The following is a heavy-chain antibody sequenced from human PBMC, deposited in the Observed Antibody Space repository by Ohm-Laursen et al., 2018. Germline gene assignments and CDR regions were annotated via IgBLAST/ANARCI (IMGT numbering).Heavy chain of an antibody. CDR3: ARGLWWFDP. CDR2: IYISGYT. Sequence: SDTLSLTCTVSGGSISSYYWSWIRQPAGKGLEWIGRIYISGYTNSNPSLESRVTMSVDTSKTQFSLKLSSVTAADTALYYCARGLWWFDPWGQGTLVTVSS. CDR1: GGSISSYY. J-gene: IGHJ5*02. V-gene: IGHV4-4*07.